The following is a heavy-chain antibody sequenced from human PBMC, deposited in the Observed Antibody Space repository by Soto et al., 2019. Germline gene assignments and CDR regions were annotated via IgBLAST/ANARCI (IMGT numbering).Heavy chain of an antibody. J-gene: IGHJ2*01. CDR2: MIPNSGNT. D-gene: IGHD5-12*01. CDR1: GGTFSSYT. CDR3: ARGNHRWLQLWYFDL. Sequence: ASVKVSCKASGGTFSSYTISWVRQAPGQGLEWMGWMIPNSGNTGYAQKFQGRVTITADESTSTAYMELSSLRSEDTAVYYCARGNHRWLQLWYFDLWGRGTLVTVSS. V-gene: IGHV1-69*13.